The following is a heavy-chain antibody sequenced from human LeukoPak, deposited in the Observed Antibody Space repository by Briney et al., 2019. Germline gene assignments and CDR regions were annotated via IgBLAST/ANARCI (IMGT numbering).Heavy chain of an antibody. Sequence: GGSLRLSCAASGFTFSSYSMNWVRQAPGKGLEWVSYISSSSSTIYYADSVKGRFTISRDNAKNSLYLQMNSLRAEDTAVYYCARDRENRYYYGMDVWGQGTTVTVSS. CDR3: ARDRENRYYYGMDV. CDR2: ISSSSSTI. J-gene: IGHJ6*02. CDR1: GFTFSSYS. V-gene: IGHV3-48*01. D-gene: IGHD1-14*01.